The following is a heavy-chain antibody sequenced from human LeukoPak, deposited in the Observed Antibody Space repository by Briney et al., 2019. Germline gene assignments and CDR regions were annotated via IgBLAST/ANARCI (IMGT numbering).Heavy chain of an antibody. J-gene: IGHJ4*02. CDR1: GYTFTSYY. V-gene: IGHV1-46*01. Sequence: ASVKVSCKASGYTFTSYYMHWVRQAPGQGLGWMGIINPSGGSTSYAQKFQGRVTMTRDTSTSTAYMELRSLRSDDTAVYYCARDLCGGDCSPFDYWGQGTLVTVSS. D-gene: IGHD2-21*02. CDR2: INPSGGST. CDR3: ARDLCGGDCSPFDY.